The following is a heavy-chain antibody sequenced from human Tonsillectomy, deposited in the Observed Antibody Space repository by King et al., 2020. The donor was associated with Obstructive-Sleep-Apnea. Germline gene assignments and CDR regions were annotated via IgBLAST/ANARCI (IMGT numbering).Heavy chain of an antibody. Sequence: EVQLVESGGGLVKPGVALRLSFAASGFTFSNGWMSCVRKATGKGLEWVGRIKRKTDGGTIDYAAPVKGRFTISRDDSKNTLYLQMNSLKTEDTAVYYCTTGGVEGYYYASLGYWGQGTLVTVSS. CDR3: TTGGVEGYYYASLGY. V-gene: IGHV3-15*01. J-gene: IGHJ4*02. CDR1: GFTFSNGW. D-gene: IGHD3-22*01. CDR2: IKRKTDGGTI.